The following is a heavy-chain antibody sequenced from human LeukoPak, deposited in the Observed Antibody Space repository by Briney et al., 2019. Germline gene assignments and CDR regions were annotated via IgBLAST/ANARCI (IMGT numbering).Heavy chain of an antibody. V-gene: IGHV3-23*01. Sequence: GGSLRLSCAASGFTFSSYSMSWVRHSPGKGLERVSSVSASGLSTYYADSVKGRFTISRDNSKNTLYLQMNSLTADDTALYYCARRKVGPTNYYYGVDVWGQGTTVTVSS. CDR3: ARRKVGPTNYYYGVDV. J-gene: IGHJ6*02. D-gene: IGHD1-26*01. CDR2: VSASGLST. CDR1: GFTFSSYS.